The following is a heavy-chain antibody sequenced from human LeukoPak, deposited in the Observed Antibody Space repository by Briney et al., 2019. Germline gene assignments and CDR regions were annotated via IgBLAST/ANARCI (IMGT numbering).Heavy chain of an antibody. CDR3: ARDHRSGSFNYGDYH. V-gene: IGHV3-11*01. Sequence: GGSLRLSCAASGFTFSDYYMSWIRQAPGKGLEWVSYISSSGSTIYYADSVKSRFTISRDNAKNSLYLQMNSLRAEDTAVYYCARDHRSGSFNYGDYHWGQGTLVTVSS. D-gene: IGHD4-17*01. J-gene: IGHJ4*02. CDR1: GFTFSDYY. CDR2: ISSSGSTI.